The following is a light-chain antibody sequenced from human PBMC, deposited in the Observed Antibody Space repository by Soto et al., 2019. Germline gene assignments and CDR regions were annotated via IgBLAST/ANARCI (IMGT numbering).Light chain of an antibody. CDR1: SSDVGGYSY. CDR3: SSYTGSNNVV. J-gene: IGLJ2*01. CDR2: EVN. V-gene: IGLV2-8*01. Sequence: HSALTQPPSASGSPGQSVTISCTGASSDVGGYSYVSWYQQHPGKAPKLMIYEVNKRPSGVPDRFSGSKSGNTASLTVSGLQAEDEADYYCSSYTGSNNVVFGGGTKLTVL.